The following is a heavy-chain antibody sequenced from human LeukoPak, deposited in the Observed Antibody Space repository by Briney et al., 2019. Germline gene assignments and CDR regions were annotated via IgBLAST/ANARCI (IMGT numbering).Heavy chain of an antibody. V-gene: IGHV3-15*01. CDR1: GFTFSNAW. Sequence: GGSLRLSCAASGFTFSNAWVSWVRQAPGKGLEWVGRIKSKTDGGTTDYAAPVKGRFTISRDDSKNTLYLQMNSLKTEDTAVYYCTTGSIVVVTANVYWGQGTLVTVPS. D-gene: IGHD2-21*02. J-gene: IGHJ4*02. CDR2: IKSKTDGGTT. CDR3: TTGSIVVVTANVY.